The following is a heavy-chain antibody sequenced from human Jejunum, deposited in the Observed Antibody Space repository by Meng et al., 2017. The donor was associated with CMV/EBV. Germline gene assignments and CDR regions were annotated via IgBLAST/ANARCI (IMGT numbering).Heavy chain of an antibody. Sequence: WVRPAPGTGLGWVSAVHTGGLTTYYADSVKGRFTISRDNSINTLFLQMNSLRPDETAVYYCAKVFRRPFRGWSSAGGDYYGMDVWGQGTTVTVSS. CDR3: AKVFRRPFRGWSSAGGDYYGMDV. CDR2: VHTGGLTT. D-gene: IGHD3-10*01. J-gene: IGHJ6*02. V-gene: IGHV3-23*01.